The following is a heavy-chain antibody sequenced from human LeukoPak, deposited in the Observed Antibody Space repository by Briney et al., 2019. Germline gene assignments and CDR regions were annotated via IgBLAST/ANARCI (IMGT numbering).Heavy chain of an antibody. CDR2: FSFNGEST. V-gene: IGHV3-23*01. CDR3: AKGGYSNGRYYYYYMDV. CDR1: GFTFSSYA. J-gene: IGHJ6*03. D-gene: IGHD5-18*01. Sequence: GGSLRLSCAASGFTFSSYAMTWVRQAPGEGLEWVSSFSFNGESTYYADSAKGRFTISRDNSKNTLYLQMSSLRAEDTAVYYCAKGGYSNGRYYYYYMDVWGEGTTVTVSS.